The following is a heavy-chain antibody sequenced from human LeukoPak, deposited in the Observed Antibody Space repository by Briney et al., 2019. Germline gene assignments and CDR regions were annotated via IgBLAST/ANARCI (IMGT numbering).Heavy chain of an antibody. CDR1: GYTFTSYY. Sequence: GASVKVSCKASGYTFTSYYMHWVRQAPGQGLEWMGIINPRGGSTSYAQKFQGRVTMTRDTSTSTVYMELSSLRSEDTAVYYCARDFLMVRGSPIGNFDYWGQGTLVTVSS. D-gene: IGHD3-10*01. V-gene: IGHV1-46*01. J-gene: IGHJ4*02. CDR2: INPRGGST. CDR3: ARDFLMVRGSPIGNFDY.